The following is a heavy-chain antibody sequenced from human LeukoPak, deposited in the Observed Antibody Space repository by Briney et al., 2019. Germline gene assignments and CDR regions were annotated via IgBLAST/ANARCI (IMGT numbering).Heavy chain of an antibody. CDR3: ARDQAFVYCSGGTCYDDY. J-gene: IGHJ4*02. V-gene: IGHV4-59*01. Sequence: SETLSLTCTVSGGSISSYYWNWVRQPPGKGLEWIGFIYYSGSTNYNPSLKSRVTISVDTSKYQFSLRLSSVTAADTAVYYCARDQAFVYCSGGTCYDDYWGQGSLVTVSS. D-gene: IGHD2-15*01. CDR2: IYYSGST. CDR1: GGSISSYY.